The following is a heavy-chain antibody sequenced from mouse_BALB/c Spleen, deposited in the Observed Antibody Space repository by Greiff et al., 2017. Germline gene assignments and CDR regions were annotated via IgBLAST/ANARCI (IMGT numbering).Heavy chain of an antibody. V-gene: IGHV5-9*03. CDR3: ARSHPYYGNPWFAY. CDR1: GFTFSSYT. D-gene: IGHD2-10*01. J-gene: IGHJ3*01. Sequence: EVQVVESGGGLVKPGGSLKLSCAASGFTFSSYTMSWVRQTPEKRLEWVATISSGGGNTYYPDSVKGRFTISRDNAKNNLYLQMSSLRSEDTALYYCARSHPYYGNPWFAYWGQGTLVTVSA. CDR2: ISSGGGNT.